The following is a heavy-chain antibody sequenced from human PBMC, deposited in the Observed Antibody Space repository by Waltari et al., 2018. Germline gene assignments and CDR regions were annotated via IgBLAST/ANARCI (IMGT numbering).Heavy chain of an antibody. CDR2: IITILGIA. J-gene: IGHJ6*03. D-gene: IGHD2-21*01. CDR3: ARSYCGGDCYPGTYYYYYMDV. Sequence: QVQLVQSGAEVKKPGSSVKVSCKASGGTFSSYAISWVRQAPGQGREWMGGIITILGIANYAQKFQGRVTITADESTSTAYMELSSLRSEDTAVYYCARSYCGGDCYPGTYYYYYMDVWGKGTTVTVSS. V-gene: IGHV1-69*04. CDR1: GGTFSSYA.